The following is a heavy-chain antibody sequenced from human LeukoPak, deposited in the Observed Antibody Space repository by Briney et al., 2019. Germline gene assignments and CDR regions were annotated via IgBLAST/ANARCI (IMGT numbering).Heavy chain of an antibody. D-gene: IGHD2-15*01. CDR1: GFTFSNYW. V-gene: IGHV3-30*02. CDR2: TNYDGSDR. Sequence: PGGSLRLSCAASGFTFSNYWMHWVRQAPGKGLEWVAFTNYDGSDRCYADSVKGRFTVSRDNPKNTLYLQMNSLRTEDTAVYYCAKDLPDRYSLEYWGQGTMVTVPS. CDR3: AKDLPDRYSLEY. J-gene: IGHJ4*02.